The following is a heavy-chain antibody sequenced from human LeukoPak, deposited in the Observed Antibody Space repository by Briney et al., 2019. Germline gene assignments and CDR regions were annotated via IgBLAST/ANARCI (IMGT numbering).Heavy chain of an antibody. V-gene: IGHV3-13*01. CDR2: IGTGGDT. D-gene: IGHD3-10*01. CDR3: VRDYGPGGFGP. Sequence: GGSLRLSCAVSGFSVDSYDMHWVRQMSGEGLEWVAAIGTGGDTYYRDSVKGRFTISRGNAKNSLYLQMNSLRVGDTAVYYCVRDYGPGGFGPWGQGALVTVSS. J-gene: IGHJ5*02. CDR1: GFSVDSYD.